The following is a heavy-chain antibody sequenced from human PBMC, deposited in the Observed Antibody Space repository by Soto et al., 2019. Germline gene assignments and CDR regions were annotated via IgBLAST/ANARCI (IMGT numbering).Heavy chain of an antibody. CDR3: ARAYMVRGTIIRYLDY. Sequence: SETLSLTCAVSGGSISSSNWWSWVGQPPGKGLEWIGKIYHSGSTNYNPSLKSRVTISVDKSKNQFSLKLSSVTAADTAVYYCARAYMVRGTIIRYLDYWGQGTLVT. V-gene: IGHV4-4*02. CDR2: IYHSGST. CDR1: GGSISSSNW. J-gene: IGHJ4*02. D-gene: IGHD3-10*01.